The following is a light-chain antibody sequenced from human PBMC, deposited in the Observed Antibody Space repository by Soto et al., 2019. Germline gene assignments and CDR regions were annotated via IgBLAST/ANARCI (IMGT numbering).Light chain of an antibody. V-gene: IGKV1-5*01. CDR1: QSISSW. Sequence: DIQMTQSPSTLSASVGDRVTITCRASQSISSWLAWYQQKPGIAPKLLIYDASTLESGVPSRFSGGGSGTEFTLTISSLQPDDFATYYCQQYGSYPRTLGQGTKVEIK. CDR3: QQYGSYPRT. CDR2: DAS. J-gene: IGKJ1*01.